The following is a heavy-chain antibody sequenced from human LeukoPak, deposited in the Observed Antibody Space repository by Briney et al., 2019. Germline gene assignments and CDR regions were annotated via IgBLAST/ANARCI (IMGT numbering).Heavy chain of an antibody. Sequence: ASVKVSCKASGNTFTGYYMHWVRQAPGQGLEWMGWINPNSGGTNYAQKFQGRVTMTRDTSISTAYMELSRLRSDDTAVYYCARDLLIVDSSGFSFDYWGQGTLVTVSS. D-gene: IGHD3-22*01. V-gene: IGHV1-2*02. CDR1: GNTFTGYY. CDR2: INPNSGGT. J-gene: IGHJ4*02. CDR3: ARDLLIVDSSGFSFDY.